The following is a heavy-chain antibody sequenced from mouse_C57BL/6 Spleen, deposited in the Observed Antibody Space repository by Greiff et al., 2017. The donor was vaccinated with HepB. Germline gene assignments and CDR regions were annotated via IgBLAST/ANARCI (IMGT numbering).Heavy chain of an antibody. CDR1: GYAFSSSW. Sequence: QVQLQQSGPELVKPGASVKISCKASGYAFSSSWMNWVKQSPGKGLEWIGRIYPGDGDTNYNGKFKGKATLTADKSSSTAYMQLSSLTSVDSAVYFCARAVYYYGSSYGNWYFDVWGTGTTVTVSS. CDR2: IYPGDGDT. V-gene: IGHV1-82*01. CDR3: ARAVYYYGSSYGNWYFDV. D-gene: IGHD1-1*01. J-gene: IGHJ1*03.